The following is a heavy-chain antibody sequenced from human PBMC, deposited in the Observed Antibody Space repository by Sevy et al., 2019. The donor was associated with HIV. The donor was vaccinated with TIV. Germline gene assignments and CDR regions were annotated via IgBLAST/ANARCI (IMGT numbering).Heavy chain of an antibody. CDR2: ISSSSSYI. Sequence: GSLRLSCAASGFTFSSYSMNWVRQAPGKGLEWVSSISSSSSYIYYADSVKGRFTISRDNDKNSLYLQMNSLRAEDTAVYYCARVSDIVVVPGWFDPWGQGTLVTVSS. J-gene: IGHJ5*02. D-gene: IGHD2-2*01. V-gene: IGHV3-21*01. CDR3: ARVSDIVVVPGWFDP. CDR1: GFTFSSYS.